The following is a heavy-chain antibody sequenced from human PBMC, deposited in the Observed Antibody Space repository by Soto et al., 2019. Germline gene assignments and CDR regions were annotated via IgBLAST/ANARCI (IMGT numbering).Heavy chain of an antibody. V-gene: IGHV1-18*04. CDR1: GYTFTSYG. J-gene: IGHJ6*02. CDR2: ISAYNGNT. D-gene: IGHD3-3*01. Sequence: QVQLVQSGAEVKKPGASVKVSCKASGYTFTSYGISWVRQAPGQGLEWMGWISAYNGNTNYAQKLQGRVTMTTDTSTSTAYMELRSLRSDDTAVYYCASPRSGYQTVNYYYYGMDVWGQGTTVTVSS. CDR3: ASPRSGYQTVNYYYYGMDV.